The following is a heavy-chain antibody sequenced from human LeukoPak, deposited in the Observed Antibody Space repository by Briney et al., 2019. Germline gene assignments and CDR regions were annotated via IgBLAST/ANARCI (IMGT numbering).Heavy chain of an antibody. CDR1: GGSISSSSYY. V-gene: IGHV4-39*07. CDR3: ARDNLQAYSSLLGRLPYNWFDP. CDR2: IYYSGST. D-gene: IGHD6-25*01. J-gene: IGHJ5*02. Sequence: SETLSLTCTVSGGSISSSSYYWGWIRQPPGKGLEWIGSIYYSGSTYYNPSLKSRVTISVDTSKNQFSLKLSSVTAADTAVYYCARDNLQAYSSLLGRLPYNWFDPWGQGTLVTVSS.